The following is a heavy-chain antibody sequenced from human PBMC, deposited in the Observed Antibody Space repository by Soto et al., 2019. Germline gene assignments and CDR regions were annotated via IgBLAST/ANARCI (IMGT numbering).Heavy chain of an antibody. V-gene: IGHV3-33*01. CDR2: IWYDGSNK. D-gene: IGHD2-15*01. Sequence: GGSLRLSCAASGFTFSSYGMHWVRQAPGKGLEWVAVIWYDGSNKYYADSVKGRFTISRDNSKNTLYLQMNSLRAEDTAVYYCARDFCSGGSCYFDYWGQGTLVTVSS. J-gene: IGHJ4*02. CDR3: ARDFCSGGSCYFDY. CDR1: GFTFSSYG.